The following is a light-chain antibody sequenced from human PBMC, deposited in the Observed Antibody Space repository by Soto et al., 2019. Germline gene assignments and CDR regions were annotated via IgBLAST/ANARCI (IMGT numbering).Light chain of an antibody. Sequence: EIVMTQSPATLSVSPGEGATLSCRASQSVRSALAWYQQKPGQATRHLIYAASTRATGTTARFSGSGSGTELTLTISSLKSEDFAVYYSQHYNNWLFGQENKLEIK. V-gene: IGKV3-15*01. CDR2: AAS. CDR1: QSVRSA. CDR3: QHYNNWL. J-gene: IGKJ2*01.